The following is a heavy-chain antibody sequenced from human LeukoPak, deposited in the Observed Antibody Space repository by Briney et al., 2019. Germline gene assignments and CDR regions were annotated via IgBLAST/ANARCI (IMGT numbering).Heavy chain of an antibody. CDR3: AWLLAYCGGDCYGGFDY. J-gene: IGHJ4*02. V-gene: IGHV3-30*03. CDR2: ISYDGSNK. D-gene: IGHD2-21*02. CDR1: GFTFSSYD. Sequence: PGGSLRLSCAASGFTFSSYDMHWVRQAPGKGLEWVAVISYDGSNKYYADSVKGRFTISRDNSKNTLYLQMNSLRAEDTAVYYCAWLLAYCGGDCYGGFDYWGQGTLVTVSS.